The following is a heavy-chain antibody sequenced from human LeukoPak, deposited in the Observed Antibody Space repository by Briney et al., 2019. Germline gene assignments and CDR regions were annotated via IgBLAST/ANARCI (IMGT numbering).Heavy chain of an antibody. Sequence: GGSLRLSCAASGFTFTNTWMSWVRQAPGKGLEWVGRIKSKTDGGTTDYAAPVKGRFTISRDDSKNTQYLEMNSLKIEDTAVYYCTTGRSGGSCPYWGQGTLVTVSS. V-gene: IGHV3-15*01. CDR1: GFTFTNTW. CDR2: IKSKTDGGTT. CDR3: TTGRSGGSCPY. D-gene: IGHD2-15*01. J-gene: IGHJ4*02.